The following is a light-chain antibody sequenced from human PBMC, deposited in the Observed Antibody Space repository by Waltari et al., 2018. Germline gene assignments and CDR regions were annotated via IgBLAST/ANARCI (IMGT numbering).Light chain of an antibody. J-gene: IGKJ1*01. CDR1: QGVSSY. CDR3: QQRSNWPRT. V-gene: IGKV3-11*01. Sequence: DIVLIQSPATLSLSPGERATLSCRASQGVSSYLAWYQQKPGQAPRLLIYDASNRATGIPARFSGSGSGTDFTLTISSLEPEDFGVYYCQQRSNWPRTFGQGTKVEIK. CDR2: DAS.